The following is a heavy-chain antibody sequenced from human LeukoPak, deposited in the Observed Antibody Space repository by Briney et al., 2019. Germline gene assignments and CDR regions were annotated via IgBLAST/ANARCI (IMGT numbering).Heavy chain of an antibody. V-gene: IGHV3-7*01. CDR1: GVIFNTYS. J-gene: IGHJ3*02. Sequence: GGSLRLSCAASGVIFNTYSMNWVRQAPGKGLEWVANIEQDGSEKYYVDSVKGRFTISRDNAKNSLYLQMNSLRAEDTAVYYCAGAGGLATSRAFDIWGQGTMVTVSS. CDR3: AGAGGLATSRAFDI. D-gene: IGHD5-12*01. CDR2: IEQDGSEK.